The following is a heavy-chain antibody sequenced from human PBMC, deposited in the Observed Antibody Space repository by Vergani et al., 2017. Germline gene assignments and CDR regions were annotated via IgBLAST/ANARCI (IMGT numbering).Heavy chain of an antibody. J-gene: IGHJ6*04. CDR2: ITPIFGTT. Sequence: QVQLVQSGAEVKKPGSSVKVSCKASGGTFSSYAISWVRQAPGQGLEWMGRITPIFGTTNSAQKFQGRVTFIADESTSTVYMELGSLRSEDTAVFYCARVRSVAGHGMDVWGKGTTVTVSS. D-gene: IGHD6-19*01. V-gene: IGHV1-69*15. CDR3: ARVRSVAGHGMDV. CDR1: GGTFSSYA.